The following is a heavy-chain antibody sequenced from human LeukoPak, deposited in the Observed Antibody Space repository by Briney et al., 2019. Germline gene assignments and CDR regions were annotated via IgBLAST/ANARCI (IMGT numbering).Heavy chain of an antibody. V-gene: IGHV4-38-2*01. CDR3: ARREDFGSGSPWFDP. D-gene: IGHD3-3*01. Sequence: SETLSLTCAVSGYSISRGYYWGWIRHPPGTGLGWIGRIYQKGRTHYNPSLERRHTITVDKSKNQFSLNLSPVTAADTAVYYCARREDFGSGSPWFDPWGQGTLVTVSS. J-gene: IGHJ5*02. CDR1: GYSISRGYY. CDR2: IYQKGRT.